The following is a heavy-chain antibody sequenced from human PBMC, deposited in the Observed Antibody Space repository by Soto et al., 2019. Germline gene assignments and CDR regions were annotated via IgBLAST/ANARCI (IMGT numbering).Heavy chain of an antibody. D-gene: IGHD4-17*01. V-gene: IGHV3-66*01. J-gene: IGHJ5*01. CDR1: GFSVGISY. Sequence: GGSLRLSCAASGFSVGISYMSWVRHVPGRGLEWVSIMYSGGETYYAASVKGRFTISRDASENTLYLQMTGLRAEDTAVYYCAKDLIGVTIEYNWFDSWGQGT. CDR2: MYSGGET. CDR3: AKDLIGVTIEYNWFDS.